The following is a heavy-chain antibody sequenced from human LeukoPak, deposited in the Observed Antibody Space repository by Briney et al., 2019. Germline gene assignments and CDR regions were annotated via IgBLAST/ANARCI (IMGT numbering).Heavy chain of an antibody. D-gene: IGHD4-17*01. J-gene: IGHJ4*02. Sequence: PGGSLRLSCAASGFTFSSYAMHWVRQAPGKGLEWVAVISYDGSNKYYADSVKGRFTISRDNSKNTLYLQMNSLRAEDTAVYYCARDPLPGDVGSYFDYWGQGTLVTVSS. V-gene: IGHV3-30-3*01. CDR2: ISYDGSNK. CDR1: GFTFSSYA. CDR3: ARDPLPGDVGSYFDY.